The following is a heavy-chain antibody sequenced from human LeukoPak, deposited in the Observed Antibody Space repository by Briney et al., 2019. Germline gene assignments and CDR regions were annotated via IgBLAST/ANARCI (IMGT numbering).Heavy chain of an antibody. V-gene: IGHV1-2*02. CDR1: GYTFTVYY. J-gene: IGHJ4*02. Sequence: ASVTVSCKASGYTFTVYYMHWVRQAPGQGLEWMGWINPNSGGTNYAQKFQGRVTMTRDTSISTAYMELSRLRSDDTAVYYCARATWNYSFDYWGQGTLVTVSS. CDR3: ARATWNYSFDY. D-gene: IGHD1-7*01. CDR2: INPNSGGT.